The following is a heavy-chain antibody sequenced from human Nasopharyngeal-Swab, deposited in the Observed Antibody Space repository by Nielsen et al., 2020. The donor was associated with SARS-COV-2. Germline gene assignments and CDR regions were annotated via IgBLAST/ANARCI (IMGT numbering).Heavy chain of an antibody. CDR2: ITWNSGNK. CDR3: AKGNRIVVVITGGDAFDI. CDR1: GFTFENYA. D-gene: IGHD3-22*01. Sequence: SLKISCAASGFTFENYAMHWVRQPPGKGLEWVSGITWNSGNKGYAESVQGRFTISRDNAKNSLYLQMNSLRAEDTALYYCAKGNRIVVVITGGDAFDIWGQGTMVTVSS. V-gene: IGHV3-9*01. J-gene: IGHJ3*02.